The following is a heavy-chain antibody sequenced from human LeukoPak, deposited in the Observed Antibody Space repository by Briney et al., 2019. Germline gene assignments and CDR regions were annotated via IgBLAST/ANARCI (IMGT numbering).Heavy chain of an antibody. CDR3: ARDCSSSSCLSASDAFDI. CDR1: GGSISSSSSY. D-gene: IGHD2-15*01. Sequence: SETLSLTCIVSGGSISSSSSYWGWIRQPPGKGLEWIGSIYYSGSTYYNPSLNSRVTISVDTSKNQFSLKLSSVTAADTAVYYCARDCSSSSCLSASDAFDIWGQGTMVTVSS. V-gene: IGHV4-39*02. J-gene: IGHJ3*02. CDR2: IYYSGST.